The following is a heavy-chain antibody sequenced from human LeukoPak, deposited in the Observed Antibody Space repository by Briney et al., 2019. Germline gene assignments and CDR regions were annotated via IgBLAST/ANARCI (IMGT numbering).Heavy chain of an antibody. V-gene: IGHV1-46*01. D-gene: IGHD3-9*01. CDR1: GGTFSSYA. CDR3: ARGLLRYFSFGAFDI. J-gene: IGHJ3*02. CDR2: INPSGGST. Sequence: ASVKVSCKASGGTFSSYAISWVRQAPGQGLEWMGIINPSGGSTSYAQKFQGRVTMTRDTSTSTVYMELSSLRSEDTAVYYCARGLLRYFSFGAFDIWGQGTMVTVSS.